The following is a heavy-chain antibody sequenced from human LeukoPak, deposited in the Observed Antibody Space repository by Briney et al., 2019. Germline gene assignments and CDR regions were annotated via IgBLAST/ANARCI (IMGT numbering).Heavy chain of an antibody. V-gene: IGHV1-18*01. CDR2: ISAYNSNT. J-gene: IGHJ4*02. Sequence: ASVKVSCKASGYTFTSYGISWVRQAPGQGLEWMGWISAYNSNTNYAQKLQGRVTMTTDRSTSTAYMELRSLRSDDTALYSGARGFQGPSYYSGPGTLVTASP. CDR1: GYTFTSYG. CDR3: ARGFQGPSYY.